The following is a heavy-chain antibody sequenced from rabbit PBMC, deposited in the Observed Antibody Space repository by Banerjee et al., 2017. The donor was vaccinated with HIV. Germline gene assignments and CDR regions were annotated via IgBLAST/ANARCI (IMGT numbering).Heavy chain of an antibody. CDR1: GFDFSSGG. Sequence: QQQLVESGGGLVKPEGSLTLTCKASGFDFSSGGISWVRQAPGKGPEWIAYIYPGFDIRNYANSVKGRFTISSDNAQNTVSLQMTSLTASDTATYFCARAYGSSSDYNYYFALWGQGTLVTVS. CDR3: ARAYGSSSDYNYYFAL. J-gene: IGHJ4*01. D-gene: IGHD1-1*01. CDR2: IYPGFDIR. V-gene: IGHV1S47*01.